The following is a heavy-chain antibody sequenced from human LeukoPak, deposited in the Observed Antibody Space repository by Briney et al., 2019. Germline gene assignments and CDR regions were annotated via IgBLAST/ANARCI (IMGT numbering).Heavy chain of an antibody. CDR1: GFTFSSYA. V-gene: IGHV3-30-3*01. J-gene: IGHJ4*02. D-gene: IGHD3-3*01. CDR3: ASAHYDFWSGYYPPADY. CDR2: ISYDGSNK. Sequence: QPGRSLRLSCAASGFTFSSYAMHWVRQAPGKGLEWVAVISYDGSNKYYADSVKGRFTISRDNSKNTLYLQMNSLRAEDTAVYYCASAHYDFWSGYYPPADYWGQGTLVTVSS.